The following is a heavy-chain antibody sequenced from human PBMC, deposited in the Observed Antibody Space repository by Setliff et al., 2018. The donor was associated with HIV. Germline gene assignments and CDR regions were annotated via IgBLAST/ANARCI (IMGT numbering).Heavy chain of an antibody. CDR2: INQDASKK. Sequence: GGSLRLSCEASGFTFSSYWMSWVRQAPGKGLEWVANINQDASKKYYVDSVKGRFTISRDNAKNSLSLQMNSLRVEDTAVYYCARDYSRYTWNYFDYWGQGTPVTVSS. CDR3: ARDYSRYTWNYFDY. D-gene: IGHD1-20*01. J-gene: IGHJ4*02. CDR1: GFTFSSYW. V-gene: IGHV3-7*03.